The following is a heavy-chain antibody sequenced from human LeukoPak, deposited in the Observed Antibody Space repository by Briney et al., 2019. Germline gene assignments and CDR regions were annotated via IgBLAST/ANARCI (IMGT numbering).Heavy chain of an antibody. CDR3: ARDSSGSYDH. CDR2: IDPSGGST. J-gene: IGHJ1*01. D-gene: IGHD1-26*01. Sequence: ASVKVSCKASGYSFTSYYMQWLRQAPGQGLEWMGIIDPSGGSTGYAPKFQGRVIMTGDTSTSTVYMDLSSLRSEDTAVYYCARDSSGSYDHWGQGTLVTVYS. CDR1: GYSFTSYY. V-gene: IGHV1-46*01.